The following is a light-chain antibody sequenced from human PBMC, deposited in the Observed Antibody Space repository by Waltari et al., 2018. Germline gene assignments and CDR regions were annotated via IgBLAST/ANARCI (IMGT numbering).Light chain of an antibody. CDR2: DAS. Sequence: DILLTQSPATLSLSPGERATLSCRASQSVSSYLAWYQQKTGQAPRLLIYDASPRAGGVPARFSGSGSGTDFTLTISSLEPEDFAVYYCQQRSSWPLTFGGGTKVEIK. V-gene: IGKV3-11*01. CDR3: QQRSSWPLT. CDR1: QSVSSY. J-gene: IGKJ4*01.